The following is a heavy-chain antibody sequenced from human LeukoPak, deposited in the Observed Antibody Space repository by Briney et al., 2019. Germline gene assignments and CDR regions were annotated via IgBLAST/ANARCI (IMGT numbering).Heavy chain of an antibody. J-gene: IGHJ6*02. CDR2: IKQDGSEK. Sequence: GGSLRLSCAASGLTFSSYWMSWVRQAPGKGLEWVANIKQDGSEKYYVDSVKGRFTVSRDNAKNSLYLQMNSLRAEDTAVYYCARSDDIVVVPAAIFGGLMDVWGQGTTVTVSS. V-gene: IGHV3-7*01. D-gene: IGHD2-2*02. CDR3: ARSDDIVVVPAAIFGGLMDV. CDR1: GLTFSSYW.